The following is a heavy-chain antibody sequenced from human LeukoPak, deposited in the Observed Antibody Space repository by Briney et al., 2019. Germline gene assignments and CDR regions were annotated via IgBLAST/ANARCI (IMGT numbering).Heavy chain of an antibody. CDR1: GFTFSSYW. CDR2: INSDGSST. Sequence: GGSLRLSCAASGFTFSSYWMHWVRQAPGKGLVWVSRINSDGSSTSYADSVKGRFTISRDNAKNTLYLQMNNLRAEDTAVYYCSSGNSRAFDIWGRGTMVTVSS. V-gene: IGHV3-74*01. J-gene: IGHJ3*02. D-gene: IGHD4-23*01. CDR3: SSGNSRAFDI.